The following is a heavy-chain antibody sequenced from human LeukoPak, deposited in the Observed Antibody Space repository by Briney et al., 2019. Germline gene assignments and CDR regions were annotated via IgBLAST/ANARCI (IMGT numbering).Heavy chain of an antibody. V-gene: IGHV3-30*18. J-gene: IGHJ4*02. D-gene: IGHD5-18*01. Sequence: PGGSLRLSCAASGFTFSSYGMHWVRQAPGKGLEWVAVISYDGSDKYSADSVKGRFTISRDNSKNTLYLQMNSLRAEDTAVYYCAKNAHYQGYSYGGIDYWGPGTLVTVSS. CDR1: GFTFSSYG. CDR2: ISYDGSDK. CDR3: AKNAHYQGYSYGGIDY.